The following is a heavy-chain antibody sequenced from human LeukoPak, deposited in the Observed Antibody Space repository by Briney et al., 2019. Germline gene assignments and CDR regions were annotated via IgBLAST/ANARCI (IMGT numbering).Heavy chain of an antibody. CDR2: IYHSGST. Sequence: SGTLSLTCAVSGGSISSSNWWSWVRQPPGKGLEWIGEIYHSGSTNYNPSLKSRVTISVDKSKNQFSLKLSSVTAADTAVYYCARVVPDGIAAAGSDYWGQGTLVTVSS. J-gene: IGHJ4*02. D-gene: IGHD6-13*01. CDR1: GGSISSSNW. CDR3: ARVVPDGIAAAGSDY. V-gene: IGHV4-4*02.